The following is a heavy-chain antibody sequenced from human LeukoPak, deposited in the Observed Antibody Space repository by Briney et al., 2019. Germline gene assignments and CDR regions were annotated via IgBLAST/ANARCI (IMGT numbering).Heavy chain of an antibody. CDR3: AKDRQQLSYTFDP. Sequence: GRSLRLSCAASGFTFSSYGMHWVRQAPGKGLXXXAVISYDGSNKYYADSVKGRFTISRDNSKNTLYLQMNSLRAEDTAVYYCAKDRQQLSYTFDPWGQGTLVTVSS. D-gene: IGHD6-13*01. CDR2: ISYDGSNK. J-gene: IGHJ5*02. V-gene: IGHV3-30*18. CDR1: GFTFSSYG.